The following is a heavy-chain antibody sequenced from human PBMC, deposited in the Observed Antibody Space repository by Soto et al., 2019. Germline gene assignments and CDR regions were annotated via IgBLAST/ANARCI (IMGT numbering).Heavy chain of an antibody. D-gene: IGHD6-6*01. CDR1: GFTFSSYG. V-gene: IGHV3-33*01. Sequence: QVQLVESGGGVVQPGRSLRLSCAASGFTFSSYGMHWVRQAPGKGLEWVAVIWYDGSNKYYADSVKGRFTISRDNSKNPLYLQMNSLRAEDTAVYYCARDRRVGVAALLDYWGQGTLVTVSS. J-gene: IGHJ4*02. CDR3: ARDRRVGVAALLDY. CDR2: IWYDGSNK.